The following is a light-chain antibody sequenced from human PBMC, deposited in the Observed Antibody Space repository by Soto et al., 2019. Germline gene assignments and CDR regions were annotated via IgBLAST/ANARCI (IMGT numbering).Light chain of an antibody. J-gene: IGLJ2*01. CDR3: QSFDTRLNSVV. V-gene: IGLV1-40*01. Sequence: QSVVTQPPSVSGAPGQRVTISCTGSSSNIGAGYDVHWYQQFPGTAPELLIYGNNNRPSGVTDRFSGSKSGTSASLAITGLQAEDEADYYCQSFDTRLNSVVFGGGTKLTVL. CDR1: SSNIGAGYD. CDR2: GNN.